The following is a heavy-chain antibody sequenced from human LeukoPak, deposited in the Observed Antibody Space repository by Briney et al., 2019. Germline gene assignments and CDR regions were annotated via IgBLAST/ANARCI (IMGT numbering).Heavy chain of an antibody. CDR3: ARDPNGVEGKNYFDY. D-gene: IGHD4-17*01. CDR2: IYTSGST. V-gene: IGHV4-4*07. J-gene: IGHJ4*02. CDR1: GGSISSYY. Sequence: SETLSLTCTVSGGSISSYYWSWIRQPAGKGLEWIGRIYTSGSTNYNPSLKSRVTMSVDTSKNQFSLKLSSVTAADTAVYYYARDPNGVEGKNYFDYWGQGTLVTVSS.